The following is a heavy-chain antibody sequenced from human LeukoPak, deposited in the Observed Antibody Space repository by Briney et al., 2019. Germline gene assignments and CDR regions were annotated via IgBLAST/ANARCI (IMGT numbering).Heavy chain of an antibody. Sequence: GASVKVSCKASGYTFTGYYMHWVRQAPGQGLEWMGWINPNSGGTNYAQKFQGRVTMTRDTSISTAYMELSRLRSDDTAVYYCASLLDGDYYLWFDPWGQGTLVTVSS. CDR1: GYTFTGYY. V-gene: IGHV1-2*02. J-gene: IGHJ5*02. CDR3: ASLLDGDYYLWFDP. D-gene: IGHD4-17*01. CDR2: INPNSGGT.